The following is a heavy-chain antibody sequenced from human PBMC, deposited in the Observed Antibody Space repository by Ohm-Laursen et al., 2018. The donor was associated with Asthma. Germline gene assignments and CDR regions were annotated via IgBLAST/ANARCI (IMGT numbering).Heavy chain of an antibody. V-gene: IGHV4-59*12. Sequence: SDTLSLTCTVSGGSISSYYWSWIRPPPGKGLEWIGYIYYSGSTNYNPSLKSRVTISVDTSKNQFSLKLSSVTAADTAVYYCAREGGDTAMVSWGQGTLVTVSS. CDR1: GGSISSYY. CDR3: AREGGDTAMVS. J-gene: IGHJ4*02. CDR2: IYYSGST. D-gene: IGHD5-18*01.